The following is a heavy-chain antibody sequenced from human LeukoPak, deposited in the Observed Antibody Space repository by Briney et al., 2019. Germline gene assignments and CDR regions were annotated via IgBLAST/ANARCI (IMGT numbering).Heavy chain of an antibody. V-gene: IGHV3-74*01. D-gene: IGHD2-2*02. CDR3: GRGFSIVPAGIPDY. CDR2: INTDGGST. CDR1: RFTFSSYW. Sequence: GGSLRLSCAASRFTFSSYWMHWVRQAPGKGLVWVSRINTDGGSTTYADSVKGRFTISRDNAKNTLYLQMNSLRAEDTAVYYCGRGFSIVPAGIPDYWGQGTLVTVSS. J-gene: IGHJ4*02.